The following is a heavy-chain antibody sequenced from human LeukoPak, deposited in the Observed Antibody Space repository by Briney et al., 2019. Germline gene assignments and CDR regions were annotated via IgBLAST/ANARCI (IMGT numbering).Heavy chain of an antibody. CDR3: ARALRAVAGTGGDY. CDR2: INPSGGST. CDR1: GYTFTGYW. Sequence: ASVKVSCKAFGYTFTGYWMHWVRQAPGQGLEWMGIINPSGGSTSYAQKFQGRVTMTRDMSTSTVYMELSSLRSEDTAVYYCARALRAVAGTGGDYWGQGTLVTVSS. V-gene: IGHV1-46*01. D-gene: IGHD6-19*01. J-gene: IGHJ4*02.